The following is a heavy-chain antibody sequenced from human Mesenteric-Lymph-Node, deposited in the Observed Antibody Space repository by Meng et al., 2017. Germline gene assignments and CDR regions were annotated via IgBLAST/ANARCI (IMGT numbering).Heavy chain of an antibody. Sequence: QESGPGLLQPSQTLSLTCTVSGGSMSSGNYYCSWIRQPPGKGLEWIGYIHHSGSAYYNPSLKSRVSISVDTSKNQFSLNLNSMTVADTAVYYCASFDHIPRRNYFDYWGQGTLVTVSS. J-gene: IGHJ4*02. V-gene: IGHV4-30-4*01. CDR3: ASFDHIPRRNYFDY. CDR1: GGSMSSGNYY. CDR2: IHHSGSA. D-gene: IGHD2-21*01.